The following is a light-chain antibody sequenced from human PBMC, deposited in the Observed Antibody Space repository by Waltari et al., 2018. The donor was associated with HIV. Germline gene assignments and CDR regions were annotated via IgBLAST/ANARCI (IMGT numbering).Light chain of an antibody. V-gene: IGKV3-20*01. Sequence: ENVLPQSPGTLSLSPGERATLSCRASRSVSMNYLTWYQQRPGQAPRLLIYAASTRATAIPDRFSGSGSGTDFTLTISRLEPEDFAVYYCQQYGTSPYTFGQGTKVEI. CDR2: AAS. J-gene: IGKJ2*01. CDR3: QQYGTSPYT. CDR1: RSVSMNY.